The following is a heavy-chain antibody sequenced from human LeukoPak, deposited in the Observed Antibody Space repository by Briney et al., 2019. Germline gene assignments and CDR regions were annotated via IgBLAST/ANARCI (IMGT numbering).Heavy chain of an antibody. CDR1: GYSFTCYW. Sequence: GASLQISCKGSGYSFTCYWINWVRELRGKGVEWMGIIYPGDYDTKYSTSCQGQVTIPVNQSTNTADLQWNSLKAPDTGIYYCARRSYGGKDFHYWVQGSLVSVCS. J-gene: IGHJ4*02. CDR2: IYPGDYDT. D-gene: IGHD4-23*01. CDR3: ARRSYGGKDFHY. V-gene: IGHV5-51*01.